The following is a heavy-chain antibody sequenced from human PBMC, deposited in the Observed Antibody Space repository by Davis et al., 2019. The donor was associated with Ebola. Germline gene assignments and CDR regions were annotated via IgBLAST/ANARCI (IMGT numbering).Heavy chain of an antibody. CDR3: VKDSSNIWFDI. CDR1: GFTFSTYV. V-gene: IGHV3-23*01. J-gene: IGHJ3*02. D-gene: IGHD2/OR15-2a*01. Sequence: GESLKTSCAASGFTFSTYVMSWVRQAPGKGLEWVSTFCTCGDTYYADSVKGRFAISSDNSRGTLYLQMNSLRVEDSARYYCVKDSSNIWFDIWGQGTLVTVSS. CDR2: FCTCGDT.